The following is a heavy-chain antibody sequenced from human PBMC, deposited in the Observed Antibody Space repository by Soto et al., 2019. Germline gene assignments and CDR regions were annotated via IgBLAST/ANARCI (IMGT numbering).Heavy chain of an antibody. CDR1: GASIRSFF. CDR2: IYYSVST. D-gene: IGHD1-26*01. CDR3: ARPSGSYSYYYGMDV. V-gene: IGHV4-59*01. Sequence: SETLSLTCTVSGASIRSFFWTWIRQPPGRGLEWIGNIYYSVSTNYNPSPKNRVTMSVDTSKNQFSLMLTSVTAADTAVYYCARPSGSYSYYYGMDVWGQGTTVTVSS. J-gene: IGHJ6*02.